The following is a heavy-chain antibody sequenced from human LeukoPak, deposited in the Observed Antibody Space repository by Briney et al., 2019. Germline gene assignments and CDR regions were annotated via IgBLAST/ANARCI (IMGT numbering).Heavy chain of an antibody. J-gene: IGHJ4*02. CDR3: ARGGSFVEY. Sequence: GGSLRLSCAASGFTFSNYEMSWVRRAPGKGLEWVSYISSGGSTVYYADSVKGRFTVSRDNAKNSLYLQMSSLRAEDTAVYYCARGGSFVEYWGQGTLVSVSP. CDR1: GFTFSNYE. V-gene: IGHV3-48*03. D-gene: IGHD3-10*01. CDR2: ISSGGSTV.